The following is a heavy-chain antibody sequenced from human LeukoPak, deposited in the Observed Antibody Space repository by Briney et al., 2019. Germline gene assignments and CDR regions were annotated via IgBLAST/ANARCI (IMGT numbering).Heavy chain of an antibody. D-gene: IGHD3-3*01. CDR2: ISAYNGST. V-gene: IGHV1-18*01. CDR3: ARDPADRYYDFWSGYAKGGSFDY. CDR1: GYTFTSYG. J-gene: IGHJ4*02. Sequence: ASVKASCKASGYTFTSYGISWVRQAPGQGLEWMGWISAYNGSTNYAQKLQGRVTMTTDTSTSTAYMELRSLRSDDTAVYYCARDPADRYYDFWSGYAKGGSFDYWGQGTLVTVSS.